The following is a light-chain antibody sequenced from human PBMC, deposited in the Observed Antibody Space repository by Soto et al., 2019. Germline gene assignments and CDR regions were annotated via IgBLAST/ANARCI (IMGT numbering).Light chain of an antibody. CDR3: QQSFSTPQT. CDR2: ATS. V-gene: IGKV1-39*01. Sequence: DIPMSQSPSSLSASVGDRGTITCRAGQSIRDYLNWYQQKPGKAPKLLIYATSSLQSVVPSRFSGSGSGTDFTLTISSLQPEYGATYYCQQSFSTPQTLGQGTKLEIK. CDR1: QSIRDY. J-gene: IGKJ2*01.